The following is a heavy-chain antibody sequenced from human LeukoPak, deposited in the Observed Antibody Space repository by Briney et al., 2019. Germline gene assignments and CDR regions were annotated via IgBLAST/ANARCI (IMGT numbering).Heavy chain of an antibody. Sequence: GGSLGLSCAASGFTFSSYWMNWVRQAPGKGLVWVSRIDIDGSSTTYADSVKGRFTISRDNAKNTVYLQMNSLRAEDTAVYYCARGFTIFGVVNDGFDIWGQGTKVTVSS. CDR2: IDIDGSST. V-gene: IGHV3-74*01. J-gene: IGHJ3*02. CDR3: ARGFTIFGVVNDGFDI. D-gene: IGHD3-3*01. CDR1: GFTFSSYW.